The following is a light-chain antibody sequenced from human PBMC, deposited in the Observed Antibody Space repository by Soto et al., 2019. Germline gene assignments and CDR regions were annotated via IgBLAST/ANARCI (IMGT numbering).Light chain of an antibody. CDR3: QQRSTWPPA. CDR1: QSVSSK. CDR2: GTS. V-gene: IGKV3-20*01. J-gene: IGKJ2*01. Sequence: EVVLTQSPGILSLSPGERATLSCRASQSVSSKLAWYQQKPGQAPRLLISGTSSRATGIPDRFSGSGSGTDFTLTINRLEPEDFALYLCQQRSTWPPAFGQGTKLEIK.